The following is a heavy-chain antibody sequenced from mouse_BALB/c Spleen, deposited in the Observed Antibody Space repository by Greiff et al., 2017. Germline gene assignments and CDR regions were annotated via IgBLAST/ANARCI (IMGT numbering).Heavy chain of an antibody. CDR2: IYPGDGDT. CDR1: GYTFTSYW. J-gene: IGHJ4*01. CDR3: AREGSYAMDY. Sequence: VQLQQSGAELARPGASVKLSCKASGYTFTSYWMQWVKQRPGQGLEWIGAIYPGDGDTRYTQKFKGKATLTADKSSSTAYMQLSSLASEDSAVYYCAREGSYAMDYWGQGTSVTVSS. V-gene: IGHV1-87*01.